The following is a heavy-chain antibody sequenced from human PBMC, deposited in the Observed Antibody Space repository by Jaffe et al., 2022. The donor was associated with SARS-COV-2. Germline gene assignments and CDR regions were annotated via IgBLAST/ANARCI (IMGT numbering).Heavy chain of an antibody. D-gene: IGHD6-13*01. Sequence: EVQLVESGGGLVQPGRSLRLSCAASGFTFDDYAMHWVRQAPGKGLEWVSGISWNSGSIGYADSVKGRFTISRDNAKNSLYLQMNSLRAEDTALYYCAKDLTRFGSSWHLDYWGQGTLVTVSS. CDR2: ISWNSGSI. V-gene: IGHV3-9*01. CDR3: AKDLTRFGSSWHLDY. CDR1: GFTFDDYA. J-gene: IGHJ4*02.